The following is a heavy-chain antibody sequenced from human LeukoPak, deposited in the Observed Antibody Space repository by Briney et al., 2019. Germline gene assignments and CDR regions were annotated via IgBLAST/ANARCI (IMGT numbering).Heavy chain of an antibody. CDR3: ARVGHPTDIVLVPAAHSDLGTFDH. D-gene: IGHD2-2*01. V-gene: IGHV1-2*02. CDR2: SNSKRGVT. J-gene: IGHJ4*02. Sequence: ASVRVSCKASGYTFTGYYLHWVRQAAGQGREGMGLSNSKRGVTNYAQKFKGRVTMTRDTSISTAYMDLSRLNFDDTAVYYCARVGHPTDIVLVPAAHSDLGTFDHWGQGTLVTVSS. CDR1: GYTFTGYY.